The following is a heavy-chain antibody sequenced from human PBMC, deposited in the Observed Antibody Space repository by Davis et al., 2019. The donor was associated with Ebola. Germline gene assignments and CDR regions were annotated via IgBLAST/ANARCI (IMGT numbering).Heavy chain of an antibody. CDR2: ISPSGGST. V-gene: IGHV3-23*01. D-gene: IGHD3-3*01. CDR3: AKSGLSFGVVKYHYGMDV. J-gene: IGHJ6*04. CDR1: GFTFSSYA. Sequence: GESLKISCAASGFTFSSYAMSWVRQAPGKGLEWVSAISPSGGSTYYADSVKGRFTISRDNSKKTLYLQMNSLRAEDTAVYYCAKSGLSFGVVKYHYGMDVWGKGTTVTVSS.